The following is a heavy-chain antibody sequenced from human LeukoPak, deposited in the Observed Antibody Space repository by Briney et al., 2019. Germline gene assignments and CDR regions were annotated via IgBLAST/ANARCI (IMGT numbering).Heavy chain of an antibody. D-gene: IGHD5-24*01. V-gene: IGHV3-74*01. CDR3: ARAGYRDAYNW. CDR2: INSDGSST. CDR1: GFTFSSYW. J-gene: IGHJ4*02. Sequence: GGSQRLSCAASGFTFSSYWMDWVRQAPGKGLVWVSRINSDGSSTSYADSVKGRFTISRDNAKNTLPLQMNSLRAEDTAVYYCARAGYRDAYNWWGQGTLVTVSS.